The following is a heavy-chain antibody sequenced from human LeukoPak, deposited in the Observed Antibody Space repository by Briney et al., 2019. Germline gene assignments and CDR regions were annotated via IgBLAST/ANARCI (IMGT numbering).Heavy chain of an antibody. D-gene: IGHD3-10*01. CDR3: ASDMVRGVISPYYFDY. Sequence: PSETLSLTCTVSGGSISSSSYYWGWIRQPPGKGLEWIGSIYYSGSTYYNPSLKSRVTISVDTSKNQFSLKLSSVTAADTAVYYCASDMVRGVISPYYFDYWGQGTLVTVSS. CDR2: IYYSGST. V-gene: IGHV4-39*07. J-gene: IGHJ4*02. CDR1: GGSISSSSYY.